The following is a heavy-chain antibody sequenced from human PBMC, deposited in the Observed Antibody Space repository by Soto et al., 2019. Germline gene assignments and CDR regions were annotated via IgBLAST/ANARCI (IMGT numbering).Heavy chain of an antibody. CDR3: SGGVGDAF. CDR2: INQDGSEK. CDR1: ESTVSRDW. D-gene: IGHD1-26*01. Sequence: EVHLVESGGGLVQTGGSLRLSCAIFESTVSRDWMNWVRQAPGKGLEWVAHINQDGSEKYYVDSGKGRFTISRDNAKKSLYLQMNSLRPENTAMYYCSGGVGDAFWGQGTLVTVSS. J-gene: IGHJ4*02. V-gene: IGHV3-7*04.